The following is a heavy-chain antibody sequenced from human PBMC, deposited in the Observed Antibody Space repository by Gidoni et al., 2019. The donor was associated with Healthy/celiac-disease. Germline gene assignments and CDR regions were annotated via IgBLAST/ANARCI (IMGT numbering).Heavy chain of an antibody. V-gene: IGHV3-30*18. CDR1: GFPSSSYG. CDR2: ISYDGRNK. CDR3: AKGVLGQQLAPFDY. D-gene: IGHD6-13*01. J-gene: IGHJ4*02. Sequence: QVQLVESGGGVVQPGRYLRLSCAAFGFPSSSYGMHWVRQAPGKGLEWVTAISYDGRNKYYADSVKGRFTISRDNSKNTLYLQMNSLRAEDTAVFYCAKGVLGQQLAPFDYWGQGTLVTVSS.